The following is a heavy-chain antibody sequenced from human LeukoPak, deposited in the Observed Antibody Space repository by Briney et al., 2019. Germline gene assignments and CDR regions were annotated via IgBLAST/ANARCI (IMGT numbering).Heavy chain of an antibody. D-gene: IGHD1-26*01. CDR2: ISYDGSNK. J-gene: IGHJ4*02. Sequence: GGSLRLSCAASGFTFSSYAMHWVRQAPGKGLEWVAVISYDGSNKYYADSVKGRFTISRDNSKNTLYLQMNSLRAEDTAVYYCARGGGFWVGATGDYWGQGTLVTVSS. V-gene: IGHV3-30-3*01. CDR1: GFTFSSYA. CDR3: ARGGGFWVGATGDY.